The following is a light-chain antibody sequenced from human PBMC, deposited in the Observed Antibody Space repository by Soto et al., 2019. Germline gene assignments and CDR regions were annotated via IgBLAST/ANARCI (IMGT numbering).Light chain of an antibody. CDR3: QQYGSSPPIT. CDR2: GAS. Sequence: IVLTQSPGTLSLSPGERATLSCRASQSVSSSYLAWYQQKPGQAPRLLIYGASSRATGIPDRFSGSGSGTDFTLTISRLEPEDFAVYDCQQYGSSPPITFGQGTRLEIK. J-gene: IGKJ5*01. CDR1: QSVSSSY. V-gene: IGKV3-20*01.